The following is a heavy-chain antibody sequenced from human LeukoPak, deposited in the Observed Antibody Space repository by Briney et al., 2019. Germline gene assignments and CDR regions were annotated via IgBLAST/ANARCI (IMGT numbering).Heavy chain of an antibody. J-gene: IGHJ4*02. CDR1: GFSLSSYG. CDR2: ISYDGSNK. CDR3: AKGSESVDY. Sequence: PGGSLRLSCAASGFSLSSYGMNWVRQAPGKGLEWVAVISYDGSNKYYADSVKGRFTISRDNSKNTLYLQMNSLRAEDTAVYYCAKGSESVDYWGQGTLVTVSS. V-gene: IGHV3-30*18.